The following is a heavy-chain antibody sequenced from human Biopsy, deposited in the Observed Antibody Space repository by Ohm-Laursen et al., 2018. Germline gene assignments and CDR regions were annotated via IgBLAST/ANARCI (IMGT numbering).Heavy chain of an antibody. CDR2: ISSTGNST. CDR3: AKDRRTMRVWYFDL. Sequence: SLRLSCAASGFTFAIYGMSWVRQAPGKGLEWVSGISSTGNSTYYADSVKGRFTISRDNSKNTLYLQLNSLRVEDTALYYCAKDRRTMRVWYFDLWGRGTLVTVSS. CDR1: GFTFAIYG. D-gene: IGHD4/OR15-4a*01. V-gene: IGHV3-23*01. J-gene: IGHJ2*01.